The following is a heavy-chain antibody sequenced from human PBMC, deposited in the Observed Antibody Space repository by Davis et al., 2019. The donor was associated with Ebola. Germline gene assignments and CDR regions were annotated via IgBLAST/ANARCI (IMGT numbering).Heavy chain of an antibody. CDR1: AFTFSSYS. Sequence: GGSLRLSCAASAFTFSSYSMNWVRQAPGKGLEWVSFISSSSNYIYYADSVKVRFTTSRDNAKNSLYLQMNTLRAEDTAVYYCVRDPALVVTGGGWHFDLWGRGTLVTVSS. J-gene: IGHJ2*01. V-gene: IGHV3-21*01. CDR3: VRDPALVVTGGGWHFDL. D-gene: IGHD2-21*02. CDR2: ISSSSNYI.